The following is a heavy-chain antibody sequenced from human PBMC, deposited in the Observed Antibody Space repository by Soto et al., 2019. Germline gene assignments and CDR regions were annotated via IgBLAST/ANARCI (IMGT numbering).Heavy chain of an antibody. CDR3: EKSSTPPHYGMDD. V-gene: IGHV3-64*01. D-gene: IGHD2-2*01. J-gene: IGHJ6*02. Sequence: GGSLRLSCAASGLTFSSYAMHWVLQAPGKGLEYVSAISSNGGSTYYANSVKGRFTISRDNSKNTLYLQMNSLRAEDTAVYYCEKSSTPPHYGMDDWGQGTTVTVSS. CDR2: ISSNGGST. CDR1: GLTFSSYA.